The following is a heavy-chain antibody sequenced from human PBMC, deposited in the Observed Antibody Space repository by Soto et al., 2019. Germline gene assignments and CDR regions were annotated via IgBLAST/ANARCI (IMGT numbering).Heavy chain of an antibody. CDR1: GASISSYY. CDR3: ARHDSSGWSG. Sequence: QVQLQESGPGLVKPSETLSLTCTVSGASISSYYCSWIRQPPGKGLEWIGYIYYSGSTNYDPSLKSRVTISVDTSKNQFSLKLSSVTAADTAVYYCARHDSSGWSGWGQGTLVTVSS. J-gene: IGHJ4*02. D-gene: IGHD6-19*01. CDR2: IYYSGST. V-gene: IGHV4-59*08.